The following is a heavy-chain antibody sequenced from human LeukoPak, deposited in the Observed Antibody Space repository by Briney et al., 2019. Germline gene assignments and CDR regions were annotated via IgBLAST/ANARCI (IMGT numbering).Heavy chain of an antibody. J-gene: IGHJ4*02. CDR3: ARLGYSWAFDY. Sequence: PSETLSLTCTVSGGSISSSSYYWGWIRQPPGKGLEWIGSIYYSGSTYYNPSLKSRVTISVDTSKNQFSLKLSSVTAADTAVYYCARLGYSWAFDYWGQGTLVTVSS. D-gene: IGHD5-18*01. CDR2: IYYSGST. CDR1: GGSISSSSYY. V-gene: IGHV4-39*07.